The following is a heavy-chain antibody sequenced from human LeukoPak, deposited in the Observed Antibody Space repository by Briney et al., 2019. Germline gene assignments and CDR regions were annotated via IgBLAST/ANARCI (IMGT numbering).Heavy chain of an antibody. Sequence: SETLSLTCTVSGGSISSGGYYWSWIRQHPGKGLEWIGYIYYSGSTYYNPSLKSRVTISVATSKNQSSLKLSSVTAADTAVYYCARAQTVLRFLEWLSNGMDVWGQGTTVTVSS. V-gene: IGHV4-31*03. CDR1: GGSISSGGYY. D-gene: IGHD3-3*01. J-gene: IGHJ6*02. CDR2: IYYSGST. CDR3: ARAQTVLRFLEWLSNGMDV.